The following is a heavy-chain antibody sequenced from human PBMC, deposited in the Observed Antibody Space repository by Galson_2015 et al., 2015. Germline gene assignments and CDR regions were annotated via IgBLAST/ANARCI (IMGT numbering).Heavy chain of an antibody. CDR1: GFTFSSYA. V-gene: IGHV3-23*01. J-gene: IGHJ4*02. CDR3: AKAGVLGATTAHFDY. D-gene: IGHD5-12*01. Sequence: SLRLSCAASGFTFSSYAMSWVRQAPGMGLEWVSGISGGAGNIKYADSVKGRFTISRDNSKNTLLLQMDSLRADDTAVYYCAKAGVLGATTAHFDYWAREPWSPSPQ. CDR2: ISGGAGNI.